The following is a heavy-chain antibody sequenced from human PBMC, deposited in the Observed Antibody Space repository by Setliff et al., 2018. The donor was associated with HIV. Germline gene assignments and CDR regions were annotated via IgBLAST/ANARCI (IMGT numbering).Heavy chain of an antibody. Sequence: ASVKVSCKASGYTFTSYHIHWVRQAPGQGLEWMGVINPSGGSTSYAQKLQGRVTMTRGTSSGTVYMELSGLRFEDTAMYYCARVGERWLQFYYFDNWGQGTLVTVSS. J-gene: IGHJ4*02. CDR3: ARVGERWLQFYYFDN. CDR2: INPSGGST. D-gene: IGHD5-12*01. CDR1: GYTFTSYH. V-gene: IGHV1-46*01.